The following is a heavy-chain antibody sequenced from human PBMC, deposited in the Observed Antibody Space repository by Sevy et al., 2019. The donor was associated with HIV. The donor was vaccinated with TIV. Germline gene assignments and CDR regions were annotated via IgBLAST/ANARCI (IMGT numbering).Heavy chain of an antibody. V-gene: IGHV4-34*01. CDR2: ITHSENT. J-gene: IGHJ4*02. CDR1: GGSFSGYY. D-gene: IGHD3-16*02. Sequence: SETLSLTCAVYGGSFSGYYWTFFRQPPGKGLEWIGEITHSENTNSNPSLKSRVTTSVDTSKNQFSLKLTSVTAADTAVYFCARGRYDKYVWGSYRPTYFDYWGQGSLVTVSS. CDR3: ARGRYDKYVWGSYRPTYFDY.